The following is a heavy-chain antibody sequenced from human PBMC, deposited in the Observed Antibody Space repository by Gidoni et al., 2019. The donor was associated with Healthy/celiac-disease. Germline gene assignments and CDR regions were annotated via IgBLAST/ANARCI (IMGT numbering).Heavy chain of an antibody. CDR3: ARGVGTSGWYVHYYFDY. CDR1: GFPFDVYA. J-gene: IGHJ4*02. CDR2: INWNSGTI. D-gene: IGHD6-19*01. Sequence: EVQLVESGGGLVQPGRSLRLSCAASGFPFDVYAMPWVRQEPGKGLEWVSGINWNSGTIVYADSVKGRFTISRDNAKNSLYLQMNSLSPEDTALYYCARGVGTSGWYVHYYFDYWGQGTLVTVSS. V-gene: IGHV3-9*01.